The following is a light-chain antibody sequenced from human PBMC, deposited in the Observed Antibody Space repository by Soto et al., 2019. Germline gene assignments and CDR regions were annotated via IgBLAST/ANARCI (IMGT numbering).Light chain of an antibody. CDR3: QQRTTWFS. V-gene: IGKV3-11*01. Sequence: EVVLTQSPATLSLSPGERATLSCRASQSVRNFLAWYQQKPGQAPRLLVYDATNRAAGIPARFSGSGSGTDFSLTISSLEPEDFAVYFCQQRTTWFSFGGGTKVEIK. CDR2: DAT. J-gene: IGKJ4*01. CDR1: QSVRNF.